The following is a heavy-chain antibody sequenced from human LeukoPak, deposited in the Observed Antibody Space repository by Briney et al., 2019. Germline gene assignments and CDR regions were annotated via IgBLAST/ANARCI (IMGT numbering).Heavy chain of an antibody. D-gene: IGHD3-22*01. CDR2: IYYSGST. Sequence: RSSETLSLICTVSGGSISSYYWSWIRQPPGKGLEWIGYIYYSGSTNYNPSLKSRVTISVDTSKNQFSLKLSSVTAADTAVYYCARVTSGYWTYYYYYMDVWGKGTTVTVSS. CDR1: GGSISSYY. V-gene: IGHV4-59*01. J-gene: IGHJ6*03. CDR3: ARVTSGYWTYYYYYMDV.